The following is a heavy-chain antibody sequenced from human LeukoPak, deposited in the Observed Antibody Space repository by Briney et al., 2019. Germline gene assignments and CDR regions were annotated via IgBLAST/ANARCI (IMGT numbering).Heavy chain of an antibody. D-gene: IGHD5-18*01. Sequence: PSETLSLTCTVSGGSISSYYWSWIRQPPGKGLEWIGYIYYSGSTNYNPSLKSRVTISVDTSKNQSSLKLSSVTAAATAVYYCARRGNSYGCWYFDLWGRGTLVTVSS. CDR1: GGSISSYY. CDR2: IYYSGST. CDR3: ARRGNSYGCWYFDL. J-gene: IGHJ2*01. V-gene: IGHV4-59*08.